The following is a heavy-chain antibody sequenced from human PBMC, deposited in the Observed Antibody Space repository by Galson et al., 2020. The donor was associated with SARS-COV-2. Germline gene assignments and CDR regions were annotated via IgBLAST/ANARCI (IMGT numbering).Heavy chain of an antibody. CDR3: AKDGAVVVTGYLDL. V-gene: IGHV3-23*01. D-gene: IGHD2-21*02. CDR1: GFNFNSYA. CDR2: ISGGGSTT. Sequence: GESLKISCTASGFNFNSYAMIWVRQAPGGGLEWVSVISGGGSTTTYADPVKGRFTVSRDNSQSTLYLHMPSLSVDDTAVYYCAKDGAVVVTGYLDLWGQGTLVTVSS. J-gene: IGHJ4*02.